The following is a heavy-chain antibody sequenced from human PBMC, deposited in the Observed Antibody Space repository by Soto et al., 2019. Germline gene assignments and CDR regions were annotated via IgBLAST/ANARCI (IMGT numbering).Heavy chain of an antibody. CDR2: ISSSSTYI. CDR1: GFTFSSYS. D-gene: IGHD3-22*01. Sequence: PGGSLRLSCAASGFTFSSYSMNWVRQAPGKGLERVSSISSSSTYIHYADSVKGRFTISRDNAKNSLYLQMNSLRAEDTAVYYCAXLPGAFYYDNSDYDFHDYWGQGTMVTVSS. CDR3: AXLPGAFYYDNSDYDFHDY. J-gene: IGHJ4*02. V-gene: IGHV3-21*04.